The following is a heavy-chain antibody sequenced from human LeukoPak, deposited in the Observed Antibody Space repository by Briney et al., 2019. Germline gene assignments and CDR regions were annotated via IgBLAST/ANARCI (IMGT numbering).Heavy chain of an antibody. V-gene: IGHV3-23*01. CDR2: ISGSGGST. CDR1: GFTFRPYA. J-gene: IGHJ4*02. Sequence: PGGSLRLSCAGSGFTFRPYAMSWVRQAPGKGLEWVSAISGSGGSTYYADSVKGRFTISRDNSKNTLYLQMNSLRAEDTAVYYCAKRVCSWYCTHNYYFDYWGQGTLVTVSS. CDR3: AKRVCSWYCTHNYYFDY. D-gene: IGHD6-13*01.